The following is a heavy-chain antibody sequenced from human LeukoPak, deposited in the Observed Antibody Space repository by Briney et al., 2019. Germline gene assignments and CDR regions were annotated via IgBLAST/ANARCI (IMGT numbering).Heavy chain of an antibody. CDR2: IGTAGDT. Sequence: GGSLRLSCAASGFTFSSYDMHWVRQATGKGLEWVSAIGTAGDTYYPGSVKGRFIISRENAKNSLYLQMNSLRAGDTAVYYCARAPPTYYDFWSGYTSYGMDVWGQGTTVTVSS. CDR1: GFTFSSYD. CDR3: ARAPPTYYDFWSGYTSYGMDV. J-gene: IGHJ6*02. D-gene: IGHD3-3*01. V-gene: IGHV3-13*01.